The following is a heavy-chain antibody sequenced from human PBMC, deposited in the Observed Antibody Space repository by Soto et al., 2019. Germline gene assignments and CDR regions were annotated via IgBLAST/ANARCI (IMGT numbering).Heavy chain of an antibody. CDR3: ASFVDTPNRFDP. CDR2: IYYSGST. V-gene: IGHV4-39*01. CDR1: GGSLSSSSYY. D-gene: IGHD5-18*01. Sequence: PSETLSLTCPVSGGSLSSSSYYLGWIRQPPGKGLEWIGSIYYSGSTYYNPSLKSRVTISVDTSKNQFSLKLSSVTAADTTVYYCASFVDTPNRFDPWGQGTLVTVS. J-gene: IGHJ5*02.